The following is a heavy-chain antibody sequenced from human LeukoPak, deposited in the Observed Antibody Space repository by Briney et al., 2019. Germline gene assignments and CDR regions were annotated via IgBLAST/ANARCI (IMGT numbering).Heavy chain of an antibody. CDR3: AKAKGVYYDILTGCYPFDY. V-gene: IGHV3-23*01. Sequence: PGGSLRLSCAASRFTFTSYALSWVRQAPGKGLEWVSAISGSGGSTYYADSVKGRFTISRDNSKNTLYLQMNNLRAEDTAIYYCAKAKGVYYDILTGCYPFDYWGQGTLVTVSS. D-gene: IGHD3-9*01. CDR2: ISGSGGST. CDR1: RFTFTSYA. J-gene: IGHJ4*02.